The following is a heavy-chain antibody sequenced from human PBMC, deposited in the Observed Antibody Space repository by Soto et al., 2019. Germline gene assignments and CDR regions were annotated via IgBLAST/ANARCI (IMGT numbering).Heavy chain of an antibody. V-gene: IGHV4-34*01. D-gene: IGHD5-12*01. CDR2: INQSGNT. CDR1: TGPFSAYY. J-gene: IGHJ4*02. CDR3: ARVFGPTASGDSGYSL. Sequence: QVQLQQWGAGLLKPSDTLSLTCAVSTGPFSAYYWSWIRQSPGKGLEWIGDINQSGNTTYNPSLTRRATIPVXTXNXXVALKLISVPAAATAVYYCARVFGPTASGDSGYSLWGQGSPVTVSA.